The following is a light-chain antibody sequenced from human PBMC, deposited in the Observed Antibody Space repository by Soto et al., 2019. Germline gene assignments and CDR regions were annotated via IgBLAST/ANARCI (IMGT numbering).Light chain of an antibody. V-gene: IGKV3-11*01. CDR3: QQRSNWPLEWT. Sequence: EIVLTQSPATLSLSPGERATLSCRASQSVSSYLAWYQQKPGQAPRLLIYDASNRATGIPARFSGSGSGTDFTLTISSLEPEDFAVYYCQQRSNWPLEWTFDQGTKVEIK. CDR2: DAS. CDR1: QSVSSY. J-gene: IGKJ1*01.